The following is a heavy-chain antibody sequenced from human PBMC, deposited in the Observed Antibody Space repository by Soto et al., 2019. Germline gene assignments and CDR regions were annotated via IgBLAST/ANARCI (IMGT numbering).Heavy chain of an antibody. CDR2: IWYDGSNK. V-gene: IGHV3-33*01. D-gene: IGHD4-17*01. CDR3: AADGYGDFTFGY. CDR1: GFTFSSYG. J-gene: IGHJ4*02. Sequence: QVQLVESGGGVVQPGRSLRLSCAASGFTFSSYGMHWVRQAPGKGLEWVAVIWYDGSNKYYADSVKGQFTISRDNSKNTLYLQMNSLRAEDTAVYYCAADGYGDFTFGYWGQGTLVTVSS.